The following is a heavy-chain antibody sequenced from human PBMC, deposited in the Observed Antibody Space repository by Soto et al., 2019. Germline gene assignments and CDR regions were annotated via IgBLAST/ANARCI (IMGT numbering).Heavy chain of an antibody. J-gene: IGHJ6*02. CDR3: ARVRLPWFGAQRGYYGTAV. D-gene: IGHD3-10*01. CDR1: GYTFTGYY. V-gene: IGHV1-2*02. CDR2: INPNSGGT. Sequence: SVKVSCKASGYTFTGYYMHWVREAPGQGLEWMGWINPNSGGTNYAQKFQGRVTMTRDTSISTAYMELSRLRSDDTAVYYCARVRLPWFGAQRGYYGTAVWGQGNPVALYS.